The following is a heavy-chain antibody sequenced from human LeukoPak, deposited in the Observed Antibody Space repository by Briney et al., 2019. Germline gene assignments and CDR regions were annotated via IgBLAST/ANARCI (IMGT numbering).Heavy chain of an antibody. CDR2: IYYSGST. Sequence: SETLSLTCTVSGGSISSGDYYWSWIRQPPGKGLEWIGYIYYSGSTYYNPSLKSRVTISVDTSKNQFSLKLSSVTAADTAVYYCARHEQPYVVHYFDYWGQGTLVTVSS. J-gene: IGHJ4*02. CDR1: GGSISSGDYY. V-gene: IGHV4-30-4*08. CDR3: ARHEQPYVVHYFDY. D-gene: IGHD2-15*01.